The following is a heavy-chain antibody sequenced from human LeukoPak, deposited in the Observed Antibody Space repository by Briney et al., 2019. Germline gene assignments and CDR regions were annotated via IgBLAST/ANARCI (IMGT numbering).Heavy chain of an antibody. J-gene: IGHJ4*02. V-gene: IGHV4-59*01. CDR3: ARGMYYFDY. CDR2: IYYIGST. CDR1: GGSISSYY. Sequence: WETLSLTCTVSGGSISSYYWSWIRQPPGKGLEWIGYIYYIGSTSYNPSLKSRVTISVDTSKNQFSLKLSSVTAADTAVYYCARGMYYFDYWGQGTLVTVSS.